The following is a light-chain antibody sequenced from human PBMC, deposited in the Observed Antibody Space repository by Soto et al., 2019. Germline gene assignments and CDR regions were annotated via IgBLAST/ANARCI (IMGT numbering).Light chain of an antibody. CDR3: QEYGMSRT. Sequence: EIVLTQSPGTLSLSPGERATLSCRASQSVSSSFLAWYQQRPGQAPRLLIYAASNTAPGIPDRFSGSGSGTDFTLTISRLVPEDVAVYYCQEYGMSRTFGQGTKGEIK. CDR2: AAS. J-gene: IGKJ1*01. CDR1: QSVSSSF. V-gene: IGKV3-20*01.